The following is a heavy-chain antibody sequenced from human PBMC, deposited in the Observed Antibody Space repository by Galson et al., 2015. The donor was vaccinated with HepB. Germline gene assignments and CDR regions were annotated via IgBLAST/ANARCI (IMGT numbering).Heavy chain of an antibody. J-gene: IGHJ6*03. Sequence: SVKVSCKASGGTFSSYAISWVRQAPGQGLEWMGGIIPIFGTANYAQKFQGRVTITADESTSTAYMELSSLRSEDTAVYYCARGGLGTSCPHWGHSACYYYYMDVWGKGTTVTVSS. CDR1: GGTFSSYA. D-gene: IGHD2-2*01. CDR2: IIPIFGTA. V-gene: IGHV1-69*13. CDR3: ARGGLGTSCPHWGHSACYYYYMDV.